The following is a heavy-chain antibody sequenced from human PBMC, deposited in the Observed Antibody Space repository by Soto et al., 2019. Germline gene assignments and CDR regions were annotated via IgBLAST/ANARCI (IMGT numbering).Heavy chain of an antibody. CDR3: AIHSSGWYGTFDY. D-gene: IGHD6-19*01. Sequence: EVQQLESGGGLVQPGGSLRLSCAASGLTFSSYAMSWVRQAPGKGLEWVSAISGSGGSTYYADSVKGRFTISRDNSKNTLYLQRNGLRAEDTAVYCCAIHSSGWYGTFDYWGRGTLVTVSS. V-gene: IGHV3-23*01. CDR2: ISGSGGST. CDR1: GLTFSSYA. J-gene: IGHJ4*02.